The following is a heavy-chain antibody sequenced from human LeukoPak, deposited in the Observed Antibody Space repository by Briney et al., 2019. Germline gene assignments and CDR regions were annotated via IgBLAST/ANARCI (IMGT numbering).Heavy chain of an antibody. CDR3: AKDFSVVETTTTAFDF. CDR2: ISYGGSDK. J-gene: IGHJ3*01. CDR1: GFTFSSYG. Sequence: GGSLRLSCAASGFTFSSYGMRWVRQAPGKGLEWVAVISYGGSDKYYADSVKGRFTISRDNSKNTLYLQMNSLRAEDTAVYYCAKDFSVVETTTTAFDFWGQGTMVTVSS. D-gene: IGHD1-26*01. V-gene: IGHV3-30*18.